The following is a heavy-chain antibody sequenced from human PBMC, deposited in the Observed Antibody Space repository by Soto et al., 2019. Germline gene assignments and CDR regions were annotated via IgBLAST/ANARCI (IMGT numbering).Heavy chain of an antibody. D-gene: IGHD4-4*01. CDR3: AKAPYSNYYYGMDV. V-gene: IGHV3-9*01. CDR1: GFTFDDYA. Sequence: EVQLVESGGGLVQPGRSLRLSCAASGFTFDDYAMHWVRQGPGKGLEWVSGISWNSGTIGYADSVKGRFTISRDNAKKSLYLQMNSLRAEDTALYYCAKAPYSNYYYGMDVWGQGTTVTVSS. CDR2: ISWNSGTI. J-gene: IGHJ6*02.